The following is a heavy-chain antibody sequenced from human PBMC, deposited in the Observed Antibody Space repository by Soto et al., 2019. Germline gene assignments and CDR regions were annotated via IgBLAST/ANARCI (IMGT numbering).Heavy chain of an antibody. D-gene: IGHD6-6*01. CDR3: AQGPASFRPSCFAS. CDR2: ITGSGGDT. J-gene: IGHJ4*02. CDR1: GFTFSSYA. V-gene: IGHV3-23*01. Sequence: EVHLLESGGGLVRPGGSLRLSCAASGFTFSSYAMSWVRQAPGKGLEWVAAITGSGGDTYHSDSVKGRFTISRDNSKNTLYLPMDSLSDEDTAVYYCAQGPASFRPSCFASWGQEPLVSVSS.